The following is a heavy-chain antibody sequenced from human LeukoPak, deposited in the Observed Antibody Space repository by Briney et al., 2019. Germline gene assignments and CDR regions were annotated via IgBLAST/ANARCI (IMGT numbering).Heavy chain of an antibody. CDR2: ISDDGLNT. V-gene: IGHV3-30*03. CDR3: ARRALRGQTVRGGHHLGP. J-gene: IGHJ5*02. Sequence: GGSLRLSRAASGFTFSSYWMNWVRQAPGKGLGWVATISDDGLNTYYSDSVKGRFTISRDDSNNALSLEMTSLRSEDTAIYYCARRALRGQTVRGGHHLGPWGLGTLVAVSS. D-gene: IGHD1-14*01. CDR1: GFTFSSYW.